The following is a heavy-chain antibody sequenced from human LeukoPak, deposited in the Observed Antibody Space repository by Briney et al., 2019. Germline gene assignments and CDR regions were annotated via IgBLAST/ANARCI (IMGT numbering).Heavy chain of an antibody. CDR1: GYTFTGYY. Sequence: ASVKVSCKASGYTFTGYYMHWVRQAPGQGLEWMGWINPNSGGTNYAQKFQGRVTMTRDTSISTAYMELSRLRSDDTAVYYCARVKEFGSSCPDYWGQGTLVTVSS. CDR2: INPNSGGT. J-gene: IGHJ4*02. V-gene: IGHV1-2*02. D-gene: IGHD6-13*01. CDR3: ARVKEFGSSCPDY.